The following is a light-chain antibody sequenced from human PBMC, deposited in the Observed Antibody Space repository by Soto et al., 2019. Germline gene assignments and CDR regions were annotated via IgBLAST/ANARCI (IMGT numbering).Light chain of an antibody. J-gene: IGKJ1*01. CDR2: GAS. V-gene: IGKV3-15*01. CDR3: QQYNNWPRT. CDR1: QSVSSD. Sequence: ITQAPSTLSVSPAHRASLSCRASQSVSSDLAWYHQKPGQPPRLLIYGASTRATGIPARFSGSGSGTEFTLTINSLQSEDFAVYYCQQYNNWPRTFGQGTKVDIK.